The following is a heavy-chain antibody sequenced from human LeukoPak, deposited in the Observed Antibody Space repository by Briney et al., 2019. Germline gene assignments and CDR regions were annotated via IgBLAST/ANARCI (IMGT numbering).Heavy chain of an antibody. Sequence: SETLSLTYTVSGGSINGHYWTWIRQPPGKGLEWIGQIHYSGRADYNPSLKRRVTISVDTSKNQISLNLNPVTAADTAVYYCARFGVDYDMDVWGQGTTVAVSS. CDR3: ARFGVDYDMDV. V-gene: IGHV4-59*11. J-gene: IGHJ6*02. CDR2: IHYSGRA. D-gene: IGHD3-16*01. CDR1: GGSINGHY.